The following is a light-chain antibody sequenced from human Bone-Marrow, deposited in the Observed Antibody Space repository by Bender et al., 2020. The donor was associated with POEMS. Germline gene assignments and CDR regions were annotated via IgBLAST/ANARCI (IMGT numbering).Light chain of an antibody. V-gene: IGLV2-14*03. CDR2: DVS. Sequence: QSALTQPASVSGSPGQSITISCTGTSSDLGDYNYVSWYQQHPGKVPKLMIYDVSNRPSGVSNRFSGSKSGNTASLTISGLQAEDEADFYCCSYADNSVWVFGGGTKLTVL. CDR3: CSYADNSVWV. J-gene: IGLJ3*02. CDR1: SSDLGDYNY.